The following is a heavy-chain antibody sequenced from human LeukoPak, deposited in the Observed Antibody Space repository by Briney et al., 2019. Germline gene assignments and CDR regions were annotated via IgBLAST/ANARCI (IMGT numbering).Heavy chain of an antibody. D-gene: IGHD1-26*01. V-gene: IGHV3-23*01. CDR1: GFTFSSYG. CDR3: ARDSSGSYGY. CDR2: ISGSGGTT. J-gene: IGHJ4*02. Sequence: GGSLRLSCAASGFTFSSYGMSWVRQAPGKGLEWVSAISGSGGTTYYADSVKGRFTISRDNAKNTLYLQMNSLRAEDTAVYYCARDSSGSYGYWGQGTLVTVSS.